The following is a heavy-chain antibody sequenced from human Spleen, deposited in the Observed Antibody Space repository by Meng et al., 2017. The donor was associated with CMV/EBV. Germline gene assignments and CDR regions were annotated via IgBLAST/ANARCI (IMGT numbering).Heavy chain of an antibody. Sequence: GGSLRLSCAASGFTFNNYAMSWVRKVPGKGLECVSGISGDGETTSYADSVKGRFTISRDNFKNTLFLQMSSLRAEDTAVYFCARFWDYYFYYGMDVWGQGTTVTV. CDR2: ISGDGETT. V-gene: IGHV3-23*01. CDR3: ARFWDYYFYYGMDV. D-gene: IGHD3-16*01. J-gene: IGHJ6*02. CDR1: GFTFNNYA.